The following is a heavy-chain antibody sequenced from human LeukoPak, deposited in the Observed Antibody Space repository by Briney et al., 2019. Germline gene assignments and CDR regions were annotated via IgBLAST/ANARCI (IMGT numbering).Heavy chain of an antibody. CDR2: INPSGGST. V-gene: IGHV1-46*01. J-gene: IGHJ5*01. Sequence: ASVKVSCKASGYTFTSYYMHWVRQAPGQGLEWMGIINPSGGSTSYAQKFQGRVTMTRDTSTSTVYMELSSLRSEDTAVYYCARAENYYDSSGYPFDSWGQGTLVTVSS. CDR1: GYTFTSYY. D-gene: IGHD3-22*01. CDR3: ARAENYYDSSGYPFDS.